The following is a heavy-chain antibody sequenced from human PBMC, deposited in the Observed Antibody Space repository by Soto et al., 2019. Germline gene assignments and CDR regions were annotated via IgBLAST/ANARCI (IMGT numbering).Heavy chain of an antibody. J-gene: IGHJ4*02. CDR2: IYHSGRT. D-gene: IGHD2-21*02. Sequence: PSETLSLTCIVSGESISSSSYYWGWIRQPPGKGLEWIGSIYHSGRTYYNPSLKSRVSISIDTSKNQFSLKLSSVTAADTALYYCARQRTTVVTQAYFDDWGQGALVTVSS. CDR3: ARQRTTVVTQAYFDD. CDR1: GESISSSSYY. V-gene: IGHV4-39*01.